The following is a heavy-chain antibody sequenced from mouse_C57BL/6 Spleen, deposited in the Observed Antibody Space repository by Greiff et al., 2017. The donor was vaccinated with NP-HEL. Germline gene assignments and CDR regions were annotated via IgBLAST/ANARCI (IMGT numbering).Heavy chain of an antibody. Sequence: QVQLQQPGAELVRPGTSVKLSCKASGYTFTSYWMHWVKQRPGQGLEWIGVIDPSDSYTNYNQKFKGKATLTVDTSSSTAYMQLSSLTSEDSAVYYCAALGYYYGSSYVANYAMDYWGQGTSVTVSS. CDR2: IDPSDSYT. CDR3: AALGYYYGSSYVANYAMDY. CDR1: GYTFTSYW. J-gene: IGHJ4*01. D-gene: IGHD1-1*01. V-gene: IGHV1-59*01.